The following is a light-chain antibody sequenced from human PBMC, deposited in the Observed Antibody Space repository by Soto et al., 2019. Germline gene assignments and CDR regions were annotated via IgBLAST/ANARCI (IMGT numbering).Light chain of an antibody. Sequence: AIRMTQSPSSLSASAGDRVAIACRASQDVGRYLAWYQQKPGQAPKLLIYGASTLQSGVPSRFSGGGSGTDFTLTISCLQSEDFANYYCQHYKNSPWTFGQGTKVEIK. CDR3: QHYKNSPWT. J-gene: IGKJ1*01. CDR1: QDVGRY. V-gene: IGKV1-8*01. CDR2: GAS.